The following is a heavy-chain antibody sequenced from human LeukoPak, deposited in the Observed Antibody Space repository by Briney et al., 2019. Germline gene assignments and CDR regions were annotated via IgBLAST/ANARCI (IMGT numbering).Heavy chain of an antibody. Sequence: SVKVSCKASGGTFSSYAISWVRQAPGQGLEWMGGIIPIFGTANYAQKFQGRVTITTDESTSTAYMELSSLRSEDTAVYYCARVADYYDSSGYYYFDYWGEGTLLTVFS. J-gene: IGHJ4*02. CDR1: GGTFSSYA. D-gene: IGHD3-22*01. CDR3: ARVADYYDSSGYYYFDY. CDR2: IIPIFGTA. V-gene: IGHV1-69*05.